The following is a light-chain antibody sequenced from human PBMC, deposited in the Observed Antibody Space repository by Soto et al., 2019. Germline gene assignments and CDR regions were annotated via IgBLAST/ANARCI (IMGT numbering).Light chain of an antibody. CDR3: AAWDDSLSGLV. Sequence: QSVLTQPPSASGTPGQRVTISCSGSSSNIGSNIVNWYQHLPGTAPKLLIYSNDQRPSGVPDRFSGSKSGASASLAISGRQSEDEADYYCAAWDDSLSGLVFGGGTKLTVL. J-gene: IGLJ2*01. CDR1: SSNIGSNI. CDR2: SND. V-gene: IGLV1-44*01.